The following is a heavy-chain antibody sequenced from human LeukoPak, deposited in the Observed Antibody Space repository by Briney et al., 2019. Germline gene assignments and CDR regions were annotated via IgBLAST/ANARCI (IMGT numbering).Heavy chain of an antibody. D-gene: IGHD1-26*01. CDR1: GFAFADYP. Sequence: PGGSLRLSCAASGFAFADYPMTWVRQAPGKGLEWVSDISWNGGSTAYADSVKGRFTISRDNAKNSLYLQMNILRAEDTALYYCARRSGSYRFDYWGQGTLVTVSS. J-gene: IGHJ4*02. CDR3: ARRSGSYRFDY. V-gene: IGHV3-20*04. CDR2: ISWNGGST.